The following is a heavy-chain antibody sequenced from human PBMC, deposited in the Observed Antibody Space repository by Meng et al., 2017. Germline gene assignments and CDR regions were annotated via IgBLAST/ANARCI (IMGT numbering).Heavy chain of an antibody. D-gene: IGHD6-13*01. CDR1: GGSISSSSYY. CDR3: AMIRIAAAVLDY. J-gene: IGHJ4*02. CDR2: IYYSGST. V-gene: IGHV4-39*07. Sequence: LQRQGSGPGLVKPSETLSLTCTVSGGSISSSSYYWGWIRQPPGKGLEWIGSIYYSGSTYYNPSLKSRVTISVDTSKTQFSLKLSSVTAADTAVYYCAMIRIAAAVLDYWGQGTLVTVPS.